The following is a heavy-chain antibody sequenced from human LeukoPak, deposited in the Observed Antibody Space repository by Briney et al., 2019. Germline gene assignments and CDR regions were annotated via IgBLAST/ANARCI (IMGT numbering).Heavy chain of an antibody. CDR3: AKDGGYCSGGSCYSGAEYFQH. J-gene: IGHJ1*01. Sequence: PGGSLRLSCAASGFTVSSNYMSWVRQAPGKGLEWVAVIWYDGSNKYYADSVKGRFTISRDNSKNTLHLQMNSLRAEVTAVYYCAKDGGYCSGGSCYSGAEYFQHWGQGTLVTVSS. V-gene: IGHV3-33*06. D-gene: IGHD2-15*01. CDR2: IWYDGSNK. CDR1: GFTVSSNY.